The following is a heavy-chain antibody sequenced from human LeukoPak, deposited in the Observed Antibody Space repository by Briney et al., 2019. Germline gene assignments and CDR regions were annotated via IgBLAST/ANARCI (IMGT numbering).Heavy chain of an antibody. D-gene: IGHD3-16*01. Sequence: GGSLRLSCAASGFTFSSYAMSWVRQAPGKGLEWVSAISGSGGSTYYADSVKGRFTTSRDNSKNTLYLQMNSLRAEDTAVYYCAKAPWGEYYFDYWGQGTLVTVSS. V-gene: IGHV3-23*01. CDR3: AKAPWGEYYFDY. CDR1: GFTFSSYA. CDR2: ISGSGGST. J-gene: IGHJ4*02.